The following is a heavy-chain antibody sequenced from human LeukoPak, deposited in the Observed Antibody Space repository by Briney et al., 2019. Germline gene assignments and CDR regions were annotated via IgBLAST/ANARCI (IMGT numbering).Heavy chain of an antibody. J-gene: IGHJ6*02. CDR3: ARDSLSYYGMDV. CDR1: GFTFSSYS. Sequence: PGGSLRLSCAASGFTFSSYSMNWVRQAPGKGLEWVSYISGSSSAIYNADSVKGRFTISRDNAKNSLYLQMNSLRAEDTAVYYCARDSLSYYGMDVWGQGTTVTVSS. CDR2: ISGSSSAI. V-gene: IGHV3-48*04.